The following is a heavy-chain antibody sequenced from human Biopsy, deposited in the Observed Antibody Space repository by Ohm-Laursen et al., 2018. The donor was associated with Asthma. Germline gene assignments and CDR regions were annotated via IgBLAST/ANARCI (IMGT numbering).Heavy chain of an antibody. CDR3: ARAVDYSHYYGIDV. Sequence: ASVKVSCKTSGYTFNSAGITWVRQAPGQGLEWMGWVSVYNGNTEVAQRLQDRVTMITDTSTSTAYMELRSLRSDDTAVYFCARAVDYSHYYGIDVWGQGTTVTVS. J-gene: IGHJ6*02. CDR1: GYTFNSAG. V-gene: IGHV1-18*01. CDR2: VSVYNGNT. D-gene: IGHD3-10*01.